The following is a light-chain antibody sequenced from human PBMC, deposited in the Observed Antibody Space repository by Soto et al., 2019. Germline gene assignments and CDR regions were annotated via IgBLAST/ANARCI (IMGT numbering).Light chain of an antibody. CDR2: EVS. V-gene: IGLV2-14*01. Sequence: QSVVTQPACVSGSPGQSITISCTGASSDVGGYNYVSWYQQHPGKAPKLVIYEVSKRPSGISNRFSGSKSGNTASLTISGLQAEDEADYHCNSYASSGTLVFGTGTKVTVL. CDR3: NSYASSGTLV. CDR1: SSDVGGYNY. J-gene: IGLJ1*01.